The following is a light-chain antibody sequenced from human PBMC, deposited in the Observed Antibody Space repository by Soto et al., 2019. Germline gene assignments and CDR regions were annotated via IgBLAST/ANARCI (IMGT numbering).Light chain of an antibody. J-gene: IGKJ3*01. CDR2: DAS. CDR1: QGIGSA. CDR3: QQRSNFPFT. Sequence: AVQLTQSPSSLSASVGDRVTISCRASQGIGSALAWYQQNPGKAPKVLIYDASSLETGIPARFSGSGSGTDFTLTISSLQSEDFAVYHCQQRSNFPFTFGPGTKVDIK. V-gene: IGKV1D-13*01.